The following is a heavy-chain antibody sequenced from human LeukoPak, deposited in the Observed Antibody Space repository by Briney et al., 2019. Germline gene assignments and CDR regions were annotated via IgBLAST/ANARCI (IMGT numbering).Heavy chain of an antibody. V-gene: IGHV1-46*01. D-gene: IGHD6-19*01. CDR1: GYTFTSYY. CDR2: INPSGGST. J-gene: IGHJ6*02. CDR3: ARCVSFPVAGTFGSYYYYYGMDV. Sequence: GASVKVSCKASGYTFTSYYMHWVRQAPGQGLEWMGIINPSGGSTSYAQKFQGRVTMTRDTSISTAYIELSRLRSDDTAVYYCARCVSFPVAGTFGSYYYYYGMDVWGQGTTVTVSS.